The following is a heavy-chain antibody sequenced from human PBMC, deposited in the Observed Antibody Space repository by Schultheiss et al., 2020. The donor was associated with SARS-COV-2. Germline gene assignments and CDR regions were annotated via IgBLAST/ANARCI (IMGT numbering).Heavy chain of an antibody. CDR3: ARDRGYSYGSFGYYGMDV. CDR2: IYYSGST. V-gene: IGHV4-34*09. Sequence: SETLSLTCAVYGGSFSGYYWSWIRQPPGKGLEWIGSIYYSGSTYYNPSLKSRVTISVDTSKNQFSLKLSSVTAADTAVYYCARDRGYSYGSFGYYGMDVWGQGTTVTVSS. CDR1: GGSFSGYY. J-gene: IGHJ6*02. D-gene: IGHD5-18*01.